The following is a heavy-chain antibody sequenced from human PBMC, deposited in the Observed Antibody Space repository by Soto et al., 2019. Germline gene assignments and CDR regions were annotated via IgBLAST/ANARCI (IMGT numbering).Heavy chain of an antibody. CDR3: ARVGYYDSSGYPQASFDI. Sequence: QVQLQESGPGLVKPSETLSLTCTVSGGSISSYYWSWIRQPPGKGLEWIGYIHYSGSTNYTPSLKSRVTISVDTSKNQFSLKLSSVTAADTAVYYCARVGYYDSSGYPQASFDIWGQGTMVTVSS. CDR1: GGSISSYY. CDR2: IHYSGST. J-gene: IGHJ3*02. V-gene: IGHV4-59*01. D-gene: IGHD3-22*01.